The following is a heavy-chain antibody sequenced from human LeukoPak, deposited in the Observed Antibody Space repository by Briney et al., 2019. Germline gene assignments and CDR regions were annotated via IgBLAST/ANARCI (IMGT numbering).Heavy chain of an antibody. CDR2: ISKSGSDT. V-gene: IGHV3-11*06. D-gene: IGHD1-1*01. CDR1: GFTFSDYY. Sequence: PGGSLRLSCAAFGFTFSDYYTSWIRQAPGKGLEWVSYISKSGSDTNFADSVKGRFTISRDNAENSLYLQMNSLRAEDTAVYYCARVGATGTADYWGQGTLVTVSS. CDR3: ARVGATGTADY. J-gene: IGHJ4*02.